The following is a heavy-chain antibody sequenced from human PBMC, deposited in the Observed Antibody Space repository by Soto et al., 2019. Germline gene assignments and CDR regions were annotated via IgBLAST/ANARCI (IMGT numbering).Heavy chain of an antibody. CDR3: ARDRYGYGSGNYNTRLDL. J-gene: IGHJ4*02. CDR2: IIPLFGTP. V-gene: IGHV1-69*01. D-gene: IGHD3-10*01. Sequence: QVQLVQSGAEVKKPGSSVKVSCKASGGIFSTYAISWLRQAPGQGLEWMGGIIPLFGTPNYAQRFQGRVTITADESTSTAYMEMSTLRSEDTAVYYCARDRYGYGSGNYNTRLDLWGEGIVVTVSP. CDR1: GGIFSTYA.